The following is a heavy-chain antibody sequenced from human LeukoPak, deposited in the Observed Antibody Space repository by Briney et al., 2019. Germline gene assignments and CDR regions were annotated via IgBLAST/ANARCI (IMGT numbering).Heavy chain of an antibody. D-gene: IGHD1-26*01. CDR1: GFTFSAYW. J-gene: IGHJ4*02. V-gene: IGHV3-7*01. CDR2: IIEGGDVK. Sequence: GGSLRLSCAASGFTFSAYWMTWVRQAPGKGLAWVANIIEGGDVKYYVDSVKGRFTISRDNTKNSLYLQMTSLRADDTAVYYCARDKIVGATYFDYWGQGTLVTVSS. CDR3: ARDKIVGATYFDY.